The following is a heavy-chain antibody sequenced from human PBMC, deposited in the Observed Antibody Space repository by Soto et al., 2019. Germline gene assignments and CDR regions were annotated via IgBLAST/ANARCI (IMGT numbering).Heavy chain of an antibody. CDR2: ISSSGYDI. CDR1: GFTFVSYG. Sequence: WGSLRLSCAASGFTFVSYGINFFRLAPWKGLEWVSSISSSGYDISYADSVRGRFTISRDNAKTSVFLQMNRLRAEDTAVYYCARDRTVVLPTASYYMDVWGQGTTVTVSS. CDR3: ARDRTVVLPTASYYMDV. D-gene: IGHD1-1*01. J-gene: IGHJ6*02. V-gene: IGHV3-21*01.